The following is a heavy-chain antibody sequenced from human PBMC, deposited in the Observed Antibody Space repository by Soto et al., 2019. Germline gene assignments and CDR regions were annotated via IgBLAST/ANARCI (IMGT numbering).Heavy chain of an antibody. Sequence: QVQLVESGGGVVQPGRSLRLSCAASGLTFSSYGMHWVRQPPGKGLEWGAVIRDDGSNKYYADAVKGRFTISRDNSKNTLYLQMNSLRAEDTAVYYWAKGRTEGGTIFGVAVGRNYGLAVWGQGTTVTVSS. V-gene: IGHV3-30*18. CDR2: IRDDGSNK. CDR3: AKGRTEGGTIFGVAVGRNYGLAV. J-gene: IGHJ6*02. CDR1: GLTFSSYG. D-gene: IGHD3-3*01.